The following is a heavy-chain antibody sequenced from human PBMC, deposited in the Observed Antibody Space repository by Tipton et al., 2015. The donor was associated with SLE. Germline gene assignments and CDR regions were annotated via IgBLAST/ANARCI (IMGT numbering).Heavy chain of an antibody. J-gene: IGHJ6*04. V-gene: IGHV4-34*01. CDR2: INHSGSP. CDR3: ASVLGDV. Sequence: TLSLICAVYGGSFSGYYWSWIRQAPGKGLEWIGEINHSGSPNYNPSLKSRITISVDTSKNQFSLKLSSVTAADTAVYYCASVLGDVWGKGTTVTVSS. CDR1: GGSFSGYY.